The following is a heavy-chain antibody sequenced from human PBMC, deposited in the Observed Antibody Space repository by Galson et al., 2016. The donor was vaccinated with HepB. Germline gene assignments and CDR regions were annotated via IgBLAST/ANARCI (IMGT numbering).Heavy chain of an antibody. CDR1: GGAISSYY. V-gene: IGHV4-59*01. D-gene: IGHD3-22*01. CDR3: ARSSGLVY. Sequence: LTCTVSGGAISSYYWSWIRQPPGKGLEWIGYIFYSGSTNYNPSLKSRVTISVDTSKNQFSLKLRSVTAADTAVYYCARSSGLVYWGQGILVTVSS. CDR2: IFYSGST. J-gene: IGHJ4*02.